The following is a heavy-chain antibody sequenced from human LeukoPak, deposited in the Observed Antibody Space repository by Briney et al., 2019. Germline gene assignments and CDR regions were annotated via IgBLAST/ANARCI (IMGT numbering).Heavy chain of an antibody. Sequence: GGSLRLSCVASGFTFSSYAMSWVRQAPGKGLEWVSAISPSGSSPYYADSVKGRFTISRDNSKDTVYLQMNSLRAEDMARYYCAKVDVRGFSYGFDYWGQGTLVTVSS. CDR3: AKVDVRGFSYGFDY. CDR1: GFTFSSYA. D-gene: IGHD5-18*01. V-gene: IGHV3-23*01. CDR2: ISPSGSSP. J-gene: IGHJ4*02.